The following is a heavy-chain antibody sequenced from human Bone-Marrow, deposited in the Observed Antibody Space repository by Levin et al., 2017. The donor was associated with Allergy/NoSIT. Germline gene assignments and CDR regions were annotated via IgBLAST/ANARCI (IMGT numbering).Heavy chain of an antibody. CDR3: AKAPLGATAMYYFDY. V-gene: IGHV3-23*01. CDR2: ISGSGGST. D-gene: IGHD1-26*01. CDR1: GFTFSSYA. Sequence: LSLTCAASGFTFSSYAMSWVRQAPGKGLEWVSAISGSGGSTYYADSVKGRFTISRDNSKNTLYLQMNSLRAEDTAVYYCAKAPLGATAMYYFDYWGQGTLVTVSS. J-gene: IGHJ4*02.